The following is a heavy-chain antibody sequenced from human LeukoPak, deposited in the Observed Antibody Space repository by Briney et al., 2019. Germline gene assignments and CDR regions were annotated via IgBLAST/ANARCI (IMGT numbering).Heavy chain of an antibody. CDR2: ISFDGGST. J-gene: IGHJ4*02. CDR1: GFTFSSYP. CDR3: VKDIVPYDSIWGPFDF. V-gene: IGHV3-64D*06. D-gene: IGHD3-16*01. Sequence: GGSLRLSCSGSGFTFSSYPMHWVRQAPGKGLEYVSAISFDGGSTYHADSVKGRFIISRDNSKNTLYLQMSSLRTEDTALYYCVKDIVPYDSIWGPFDFWGQGTLVTVSS.